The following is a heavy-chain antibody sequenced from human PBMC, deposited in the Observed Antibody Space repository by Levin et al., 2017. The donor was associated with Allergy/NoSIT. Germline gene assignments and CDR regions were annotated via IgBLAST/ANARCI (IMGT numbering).Heavy chain of an antibody. CDR3: AKDLPASGWFFDY. CDR1: GFTFSSNA. J-gene: IGHJ4*02. CDR2: INDRGSRT. Sequence: GESLKISCAASGFTFSSNAMNWVRRTPGKGLEWVSSINDRGSRTYYADSVKGRFTISRDNSKNTLYLQLNSLRAEDTAVYYCAKDLPASGWFFDYWGQGTLVTVSS. D-gene: IGHD6-19*01. V-gene: IGHV3-23*01.